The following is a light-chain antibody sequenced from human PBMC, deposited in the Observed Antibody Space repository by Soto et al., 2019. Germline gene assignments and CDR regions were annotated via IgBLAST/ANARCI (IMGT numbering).Light chain of an antibody. CDR3: HQYGDSLWT. CDR2: GAS. V-gene: IGKV3-20*01. Sequence: EIVLAQSPGTLSLSPGERGTLSCRASQSVSSDNLAWYQQKPGQAPRLLIYGASRRPTATPDRFSGSGSGTEFTLTISRLEPEDFAVYYCHQYGDSLWTFGQGTKVDIK. J-gene: IGKJ1*01. CDR1: QSVSSDN.